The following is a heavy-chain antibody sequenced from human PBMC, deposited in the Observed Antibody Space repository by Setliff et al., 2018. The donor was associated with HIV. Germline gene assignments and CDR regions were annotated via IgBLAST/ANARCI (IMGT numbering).Heavy chain of an antibody. J-gene: IGHJ3*02. Sequence: SETLSLTCTVSGGSISSYCWNWIRQSPGRGLEWIGFIFSSGSTKYNPSLQSRVTMSIDTSKNQFSLKLTSVTAADTAVYYCARPWAFDIWGQGTMVTVSS. CDR3: ARPWAFDI. CDR2: IFSSGST. V-gene: IGHV4-4*09. CDR1: GGSISSYC.